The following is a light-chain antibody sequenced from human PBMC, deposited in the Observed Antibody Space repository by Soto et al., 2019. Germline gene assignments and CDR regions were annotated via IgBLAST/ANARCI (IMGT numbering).Light chain of an antibody. J-gene: IGLJ1*01. Sequence: QAVVTQPPSASASLGASVTLTCTLSSGYSNYKVDWYQQRPGKGPRFVMRVGTGGIVGSKGDGIPDRFSVLGSGLNRYLTIKNIQEEDESDYHCGADHGSGSNFVYVFGTGTMLTVL. CDR3: GADHGSGSNFVYV. V-gene: IGLV9-49*01. CDR1: SGYSNYK. CDR2: VGTGGIVG.